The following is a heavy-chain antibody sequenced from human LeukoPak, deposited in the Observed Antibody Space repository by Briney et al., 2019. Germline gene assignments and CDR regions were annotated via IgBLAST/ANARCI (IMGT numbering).Heavy chain of an antibody. V-gene: IGHV1-69*01. J-gene: IGHJ3*02. CDR3: ARVNCGGDCYSDRGAFDI. Sequence: ASVKVSCKASGGTFSSYTITWVRQAPGQGLEWMGGIIPIFGTANYAQKFQGRVTITADESTSTAYMELSSLRSEDTAVYYCARVNCGGDCYSDRGAFDIWGHGTMVTVSS. CDR1: GGTFSSYT. D-gene: IGHD2-21*02. CDR2: IIPIFGTA.